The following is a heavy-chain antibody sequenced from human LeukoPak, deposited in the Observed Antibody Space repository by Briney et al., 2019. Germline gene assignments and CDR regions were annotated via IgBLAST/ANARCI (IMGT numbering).Heavy chain of an antibody. CDR3: ARGPYFFYYDSTKPNYFDY. Sequence: PSETLSLTCTVSGGSISSYYWSWIRQPPGKGLEWIGYIYYSGSTNYNPSLKSRVTLSVDKSKKQFSLNLISVTAADTAVYYCARGPYFFYYDSTKPNYFDYWGRGTLVTVSS. D-gene: IGHD3-22*01. J-gene: IGHJ4*02. CDR2: IYYSGST. V-gene: IGHV4-59*12. CDR1: GGSISSYY.